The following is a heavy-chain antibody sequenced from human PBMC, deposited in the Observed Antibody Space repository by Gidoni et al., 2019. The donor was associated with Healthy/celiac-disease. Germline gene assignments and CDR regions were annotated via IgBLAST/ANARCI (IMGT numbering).Heavy chain of an antibody. D-gene: IGHD1-1*01. CDR3: AKDRATKTNYYYYGMDV. V-gene: IGHV3-30*18. CDR1: GFTFSSYG. Sequence: QVQLVESGGGVVQPGRSLRLSCAASGFTFSSYGMHWVRQAPGKGLEWVAVISYDGSNKYYADSVKGRFTISRDNFKNTLYLQMNSLRAEDTAVYYCAKDRATKTNYYYYGMDVWGQGTTVTVSS. J-gene: IGHJ6*02. CDR2: ISYDGSNK.